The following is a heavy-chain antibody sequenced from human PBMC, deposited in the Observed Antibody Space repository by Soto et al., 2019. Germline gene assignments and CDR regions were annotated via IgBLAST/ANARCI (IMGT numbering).Heavy chain of an antibody. Sequence: SQTLSLTCGISGDSVSSNSATWNWIRQSPSRGLEWLGRTYLRSKWYNEYAVSVKSRIAIGPDTSKNHFSLQLSSVTPEDTAVYFCARAAVAFDAFDLWGQGTVVTVSS. CDR2: TYLRSKWYN. CDR1: GDSVSSNSAT. V-gene: IGHV6-1*01. CDR3: ARAAVAFDAFDL. D-gene: IGHD2-15*01. J-gene: IGHJ3*01.